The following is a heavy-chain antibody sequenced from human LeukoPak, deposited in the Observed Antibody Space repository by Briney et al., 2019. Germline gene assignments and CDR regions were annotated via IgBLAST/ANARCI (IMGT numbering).Heavy chain of an antibody. CDR3: AKVGYCDAGPCYFDS. Sequence: SETLSLTCVVSNGSLSGYFWSWVRQPPGKGLEWIGEVIPGGNTYYNPSLNSRVTLSVDTSKNQFSLELNSVTAADTAVYYCAKVGYCDAGPCYFDSWGQGTLVTVSS. CDR2: VIPGGNT. D-gene: IGHD2-15*01. J-gene: IGHJ4*02. V-gene: IGHV4-34*12. CDR1: NGSLSGYF.